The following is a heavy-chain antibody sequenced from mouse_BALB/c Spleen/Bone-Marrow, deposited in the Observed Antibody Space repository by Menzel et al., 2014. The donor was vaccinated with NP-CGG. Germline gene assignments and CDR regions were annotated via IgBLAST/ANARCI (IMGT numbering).Heavy chain of an antibody. CDR1: GISITTGNYR. CDR2: IYYSGHS. Sequence: EVKLMESGPGLVKPSQTVSLTCTVTGISITTGNYRWSWIRQFPGNKLEWIGYIYYSGHSTYNPSLTSRTTITRDTSKNQFFLEMNSLTAEDTATYCCARYDGYFDYWGQGTTLTVSS. D-gene: IGHD2-3*01. J-gene: IGHJ2*01. V-gene: IGHV3-5*02. CDR3: ARYDGYFDY.